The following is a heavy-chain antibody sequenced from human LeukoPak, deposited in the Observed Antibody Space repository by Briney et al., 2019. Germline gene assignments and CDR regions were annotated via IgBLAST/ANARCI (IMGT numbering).Heavy chain of an antibody. D-gene: IGHD3-10*01. V-gene: IGHV1-46*01. CDR2: IDPSGGST. J-gene: IGHJ4*02. CDR1: GYTFTSYY. Sequence: GASVKVSCKASGYTFTSYYIHWVRQAPGQGLEWMGVIDPSGGSTTYAHAQKFQGRFTMSRDNSKNTLYLQMDSLRVEDTAVYFCAKAWGGVNRNYFDFWGQGTLVAVSS. CDR3: AKAWGGVNRNYFDF.